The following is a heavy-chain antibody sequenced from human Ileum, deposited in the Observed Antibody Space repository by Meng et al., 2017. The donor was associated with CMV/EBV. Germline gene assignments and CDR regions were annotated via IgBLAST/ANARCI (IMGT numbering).Heavy chain of an antibody. CDR2: INSGNGNT. CDR1: GYTFNSYA. D-gene: IGHD4/OR15-4a*01. V-gene: IGHV1-3*01. Sequence: QVQLVQSGAEVKKPGAPVKVSCKASGYTFNSYAIHWVRQAPGQSLEWMGWINSGNGNTKYSQKFQGRVTFSRDTSANTAYMELSSLRDEDTAVYFCARIPYGAHFDSWGQGTLVTVSS. J-gene: IGHJ4*02. CDR3: ARIPYGAHFDS.